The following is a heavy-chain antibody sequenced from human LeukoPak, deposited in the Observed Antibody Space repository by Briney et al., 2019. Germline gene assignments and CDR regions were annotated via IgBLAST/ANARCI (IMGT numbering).Heavy chain of an antibody. Sequence: GGSLRLSCAASGFTFSSYAMSWVRQAPGKGLEWVSAISGSGGSTYYADSVKGRFTISRGNSKNTLYLQMNSLRAEDTAVYYCAKSKRDYDFWSGSDVWGKGTTVTVSS. CDR2: ISGSGGST. CDR3: AKSKRDYDFWSGSDV. V-gene: IGHV3-23*01. D-gene: IGHD3-3*01. J-gene: IGHJ6*04. CDR1: GFTFSSYA.